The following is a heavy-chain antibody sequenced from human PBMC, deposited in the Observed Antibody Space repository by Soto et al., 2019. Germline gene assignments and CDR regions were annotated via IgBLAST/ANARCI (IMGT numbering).Heavy chain of an antibody. Sequence: SVTPYLIRTVPGGSSGRSSWTCAGQSARKRMEWIGRIYTSGSTNYNPSLKIRVTMSVDTSKNHFSLKLSSVTAADTAVYYCARTPARSSEGSNWCESWG. J-gene: IGHJ5*01. CDR1: GGSSGRSS. V-gene: IGHV4-4*07. CDR2: IYTSGST. CDR3: ARTPARSSEGSNWCES. D-gene: IGHD2-15*01.